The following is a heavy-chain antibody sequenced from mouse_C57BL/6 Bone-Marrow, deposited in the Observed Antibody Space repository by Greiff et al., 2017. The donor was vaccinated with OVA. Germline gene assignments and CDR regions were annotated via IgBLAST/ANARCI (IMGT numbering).Heavy chain of an antibody. CDR1: GYSITSGYY. Sequence: EVQLQESGPGLVKPSQSLSLTCSVTGYSITSGYYWNWIRQFPGNKLEWMGYISYDGSNNYNPSLKNRISITRDTSKNQFFLKLNSVTTEDTATYYCARDFGYDKGYWGQGTTLTVSS. CDR3: ARDFGYDKGY. V-gene: IGHV3-6*01. CDR2: ISYDGSN. J-gene: IGHJ2*01. D-gene: IGHD2-2*01.